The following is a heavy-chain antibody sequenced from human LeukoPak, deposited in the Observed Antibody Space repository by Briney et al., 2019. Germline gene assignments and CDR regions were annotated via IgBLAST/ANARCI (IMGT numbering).Heavy chain of an antibody. CDR2: IIPIFGTA. D-gene: IGHD1-26*01. CDR1: GGTFSSYA. J-gene: IGHJ4*02. V-gene: IGHV1-69*01. CDR3: ARDLGGVGATTSFDY. Sequence: SSVKVSCKASGGTFSSYAISWVRQAPGQGLEWMGGIIPIFGTANYAQKFQGRVTITADESTSTAYMELSSLRSEDTAVYYCARDLGGVGATTSFDYWGQGTLVTVSS.